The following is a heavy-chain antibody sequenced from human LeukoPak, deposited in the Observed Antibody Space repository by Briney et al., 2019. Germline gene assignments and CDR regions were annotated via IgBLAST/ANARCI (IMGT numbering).Heavy chain of an antibody. J-gene: IGHJ6*02. CDR3: ARSVPPRVAEGYYYYYGMDV. CDR1: GYTFTRYG. V-gene: IGHV1-18*01. D-gene: IGHD6-19*01. Sequence: ASVNVSCKASGYTFTRYGISWVRPAPGQGLEWMGGISAYNGNTNYAQKLQGRVTMTTDTSTSTAYMELRSLRSDDTAVYYCARSVPPRVAEGYYYYYGMDVWGQGTTVTVSS. CDR2: ISAYNGNT.